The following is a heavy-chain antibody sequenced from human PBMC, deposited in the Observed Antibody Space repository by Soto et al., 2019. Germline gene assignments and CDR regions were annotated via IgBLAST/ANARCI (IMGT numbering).Heavy chain of an antibody. Sequence: GGSLRLSCAASGFTFSSYAMHWVRQAPGKGLEWVAVISYDGSNKYYADSVKGRFTISRDNSKNTLYLQMNSLRAEDTAVYYCARDTKGIADPYYFDYWGQGTLVTVSS. CDR3: ARDTKGIADPYYFDY. V-gene: IGHV3-30-3*01. J-gene: IGHJ4*02. CDR1: GFTFSSYA. CDR2: ISYDGSNK. D-gene: IGHD6-13*01.